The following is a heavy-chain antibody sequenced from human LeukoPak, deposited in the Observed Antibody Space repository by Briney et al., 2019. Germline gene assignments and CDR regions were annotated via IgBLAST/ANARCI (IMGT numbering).Heavy chain of an antibody. CDR2: IIPIFGTA. D-gene: IGHD2-15*01. V-gene: IGHV1-69*05. CDR1: GGTFSSYA. Sequence: SVKFSCKASGGTFSSYAISWVRQAPGQGLEWMGGIIPIFGTANYAQKFQGRVTITRDTSASTAYMELSSLRSEDTAVYYCAREDCSGGSCYPIYLNWFDPWGQGTLVTVSS. J-gene: IGHJ5*02. CDR3: AREDCSGGSCYPIYLNWFDP.